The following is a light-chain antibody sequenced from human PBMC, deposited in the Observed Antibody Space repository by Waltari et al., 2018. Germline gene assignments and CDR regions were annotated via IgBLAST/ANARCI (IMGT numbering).Light chain of an antibody. CDR3: ASYTSSSTWV. Sequence: QSALTQPASVSGSPGQSITISCTGTSSDVGGYNYVSWYQQRPGKAPKVMIYDVSYRTSGVSNRFTGSKSCNTASLTISGLQAEDGADYYCASYTSSSTWVFGGGTKLTVL. V-gene: IGLV2-14*03. CDR2: DVS. J-gene: IGLJ3*02. CDR1: SSDVGGYNY.